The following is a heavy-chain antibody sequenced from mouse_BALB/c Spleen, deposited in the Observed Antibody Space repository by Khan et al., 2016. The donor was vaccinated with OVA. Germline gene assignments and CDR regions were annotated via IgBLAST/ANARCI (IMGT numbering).Heavy chain of an antibody. Sequence: QVRLQQSGAELVRPGASVTLSCKASGYTFTDYEMHWVKQTPVHALEWIGAIDPETGGTAYNQKFKGKATLTADKSSSKAYMELRSLTSEDSAVYYWTRQDGWGAGTTDTFST. D-gene: IGHD2-3*01. CDR2: IDPETGGT. CDR1: GYTFTDYE. CDR3: TRQDG. V-gene: IGHV1-15*01. J-gene: IGHJ1*02.